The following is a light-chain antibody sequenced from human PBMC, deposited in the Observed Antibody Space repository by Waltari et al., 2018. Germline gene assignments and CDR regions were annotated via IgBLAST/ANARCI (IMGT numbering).Light chain of an antibody. J-gene: IGKJ4*02. CDR3: QQSYIIPRLT. CDR1: QRIATN. Sequence: DIQLTQSPPSLSAYVGDRVNITCRASQRIATNLNWYQQKPGNATKFLIYDASSLQSGVPSRCSGSESGTDFTLTISMLQPEVYTTFCCQQSYIIPRLTFGGGTKVEI. V-gene: IGKV1-39*01. CDR2: DAS.